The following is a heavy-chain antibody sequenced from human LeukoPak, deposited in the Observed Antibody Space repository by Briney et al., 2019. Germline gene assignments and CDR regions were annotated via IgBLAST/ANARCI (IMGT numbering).Heavy chain of an antibody. CDR3: AKVVRWLRGAYFDY. D-gene: IGHD4-17*01. CDR1: GFTFSSYA. V-gene: IGHV3-23*01. Sequence: GGSLRLSRAASGFTFSSYAMSWVRQAPGKGLEWVSAISGSGGSTYYADSVKGRFTISRDNSKNTLYLQMNSLRAEDTAVYYCAKVVRWLRGAYFDYWGQGTLVTVSS. J-gene: IGHJ4*02. CDR2: ISGSGGST.